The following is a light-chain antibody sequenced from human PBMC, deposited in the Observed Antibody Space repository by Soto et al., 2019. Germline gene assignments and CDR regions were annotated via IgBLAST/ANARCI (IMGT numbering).Light chain of an antibody. CDR2: DVS. V-gene: IGLV2-14*01. CDR1: SSDVGGYNY. CDR3: SSYTSSSTVV. Sequence: QSALTQPASVSGSPGQSITISCTGTSSDVGGYNYVSWYQQHPGQAPKLMIYDVSNRPSGVSNRFSGSKSGNTASLTISGLQVEDEADYYCSSYTSSSTVVFGGGTQLTVL. J-gene: IGLJ2*01.